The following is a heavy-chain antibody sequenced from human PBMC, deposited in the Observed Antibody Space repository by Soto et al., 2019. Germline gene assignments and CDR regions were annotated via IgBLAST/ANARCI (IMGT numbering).Heavy chain of an antibody. J-gene: IGHJ3*02. CDR1: GFTFSGSA. CDR3: TRPIADYGDCVRYAFDI. V-gene: IGHV3-73*01. CDR2: IRSKANSYAT. Sequence: EVQLVESGGGLVQPGGSLKLSCAASGFTFSGSAMHWVRQASGKGLEWVGRIRSKANSYATAYAASVKGRFTISRDDSKNTEYLQMNSLKTEDTAVYYCTRPIADYGDCVRYAFDIWGQGTMVTVSS. D-gene: IGHD4-17*01.